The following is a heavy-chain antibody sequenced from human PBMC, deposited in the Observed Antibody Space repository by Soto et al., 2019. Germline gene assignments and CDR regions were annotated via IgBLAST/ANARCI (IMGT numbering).Heavy chain of an antibody. CDR3: PRGRSYRNDKFRY. Sequence: SETLSLTCTVSGDSIASEGYYWSWIRQHPGKGLEWIGYIYYSGLTDYNPSLKSRVTISRQTSKNQFFLRLSSVPAADTAVYYCPRGRSYRNDKFRYWGQRTQVTASS. D-gene: IGHD1-26*01. J-gene: IGHJ4*02. CDR1: GDSIASEGYY. CDR2: IYYSGLT. V-gene: IGHV4-31*03.